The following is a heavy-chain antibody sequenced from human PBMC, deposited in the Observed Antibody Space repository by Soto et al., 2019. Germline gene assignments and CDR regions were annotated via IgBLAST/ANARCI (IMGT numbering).Heavy chain of an antibody. CDR2: IFNSGTI. CDR1: GASVNSYY. Sequence: QGELQESGPGLVKPSETLSLACSVFGASVNSYYWSWFRQSPGRGLEWIGHIFNSGTIHYNPSLKSRVTMSVDSSKNQVSLKMNSVTAADTAIYYCGRDLLATASARWYFYYGLDVWGQGTAVTVSS. D-gene: IGHD3-3*02. J-gene: IGHJ6*02. CDR3: GRDLLATASARWYFYYGLDV. V-gene: IGHV4-59*02.